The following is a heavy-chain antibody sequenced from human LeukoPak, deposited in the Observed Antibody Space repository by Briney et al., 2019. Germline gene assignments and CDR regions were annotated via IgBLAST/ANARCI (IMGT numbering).Heavy chain of an antibody. Sequence: GASVKVSCKASGYTFTSYGISWVRQAPGQGLEWMGWISAYNGNTNYAQKLQGRVTMTTDTSTSTAYMELRSLRSDDTAVYYCAREGVDIVTTIAPFFDYWGQGTLVTVSS. D-gene: IGHD5-12*01. V-gene: IGHV1-18*01. CDR3: AREGVDIVTTIAPFFDY. CDR1: GYTFTSYG. CDR2: ISAYNGNT. J-gene: IGHJ4*02.